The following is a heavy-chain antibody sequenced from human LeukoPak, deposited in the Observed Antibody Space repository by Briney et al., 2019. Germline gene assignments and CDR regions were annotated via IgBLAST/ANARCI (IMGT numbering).Heavy chain of an antibody. CDR3: AKDETTSGINYFHY. Sequence: GGSLRLSCAASGFTFSTYAMSWVCQAPGEGLEWVSGIIGSGGGRYYADSVKGRFTISRDNSRNTLSLEMSSLRAEDTAIYFCAKDETTSGINYFHYWGQGILVTVSS. CDR2: IIGSGGGR. V-gene: IGHV3-23*01. D-gene: IGHD1-1*01. J-gene: IGHJ4*02. CDR1: GFTFSTYA.